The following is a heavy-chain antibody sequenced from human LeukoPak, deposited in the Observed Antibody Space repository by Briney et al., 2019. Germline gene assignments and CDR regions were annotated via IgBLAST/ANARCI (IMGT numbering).Heavy chain of an antibody. J-gene: IGHJ5*02. CDR1: GGAFSGYY. V-gene: IGHV4-34*01. D-gene: IGHD6-13*01. CDR2: INHSGST. Sequence: SETLSLTCAVYGGAFSGYYWSWIPDPPGKGLEWSVGINHSGSTNYNPSLKSLVTISVDTSKNQSSLKLSSVTAADTAVYYCARGRWVGSSWYSAARNWFDPWGQGTLVTVSS. CDR3: ARGRWVGSSWYSAARNWFDP.